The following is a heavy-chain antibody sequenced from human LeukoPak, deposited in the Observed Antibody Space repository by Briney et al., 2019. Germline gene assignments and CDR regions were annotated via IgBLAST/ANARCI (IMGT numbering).Heavy chain of an antibody. V-gene: IGHV1-18*01. J-gene: IGHJ3*02. Sequence: ASVKVSCKASGYAFTSYGISWVRQAPGQGLEWMGWISAYNGNTNYAQKLQGRVTMTTDTSTSTAYMELRSLRSDDTAVYYCARDGLWSTVTTLDAFDIWGQGTMVTVSS. CDR2: ISAYNGNT. CDR3: ARDGLWSTVTTLDAFDI. D-gene: IGHD4-17*01. CDR1: GYAFTSYG.